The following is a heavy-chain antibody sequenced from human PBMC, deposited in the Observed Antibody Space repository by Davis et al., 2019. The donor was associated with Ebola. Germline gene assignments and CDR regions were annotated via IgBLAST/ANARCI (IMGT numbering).Heavy chain of an antibody. CDR1: GYTFTSYG. Sequence: ASVKVSCKASGYTFTSYGITWVRQAPGQGLEWMGWINPHNGNTNYAQNVQGRVIMTRDTSTSTAYMEVRGLRSDDTAVYYCASSGISVYGRYYFDHWGQGTLVTVSS. CDR3: ASSGISVYGRYYFDH. J-gene: IGHJ4*02. V-gene: IGHV1-18*04. CDR2: INPHNGNT. D-gene: IGHD5/OR15-5a*01.